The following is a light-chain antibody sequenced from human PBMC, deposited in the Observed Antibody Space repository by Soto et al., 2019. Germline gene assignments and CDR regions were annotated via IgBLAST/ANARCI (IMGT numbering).Light chain of an antibody. CDR2: GAS. J-gene: IGKJ1*01. Sequence: ETVLTQSPGTLSLSPGERATLSCRASQRVTSNYLAWYQQKPGQAPRLLIFGASIRDTSIPDRFSGSGSGTDFTLTISRLEPEDFAVYYCHQYGSSPGTFGQGTKVEIK. CDR1: QRVTSNY. CDR3: HQYGSSPGT. V-gene: IGKV3-20*01.